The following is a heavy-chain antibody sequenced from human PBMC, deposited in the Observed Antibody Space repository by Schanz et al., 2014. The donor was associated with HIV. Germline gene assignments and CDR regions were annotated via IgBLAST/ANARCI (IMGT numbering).Heavy chain of an antibody. Sequence: EVQLLESGGGLVQPGGSLRLSCAASGFTFSSHAMSWVRQAAGKGLEWVPSISGSGGRTYHADSVKGRFTISRDNSKNTVYLQMNSLRAEDTAVYYCAKTGWSQGNYYYYYGMDVWGQGTTVTVSS. J-gene: IGHJ6*02. D-gene: IGHD3-3*01. CDR1: GFTFSSHA. V-gene: IGHV3-23*01. CDR3: AKTGWSQGNYYYYYGMDV. CDR2: ISGSGGRT.